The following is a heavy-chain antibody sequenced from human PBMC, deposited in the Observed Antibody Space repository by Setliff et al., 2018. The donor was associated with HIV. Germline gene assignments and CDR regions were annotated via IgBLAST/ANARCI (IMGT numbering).Heavy chain of an antibody. V-gene: IGHV4-39*01. CDR1: GGXXSSSSYX. D-gene: IGHD4-17*01. J-gene: IGHJ3*01. CDR2: IYYSGXT. Sequence: SXTLSXXXTVSGGXXSSSSYXXXXIRQPXGKGXXWIGSIYYSGXTYYNPSLKSRVXXSVDTSKNQFSLNVNSVTAADTAVYYCASYGGGSENDAFRVWGQGTMVTVSS. CDR3: ASYGGGSENDAFRV.